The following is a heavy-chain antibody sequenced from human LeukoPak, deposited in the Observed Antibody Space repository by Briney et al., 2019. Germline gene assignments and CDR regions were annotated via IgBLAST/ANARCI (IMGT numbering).Heavy chain of an antibody. D-gene: IGHD3-9*01. V-gene: IGHV4-61*01. CDR1: GGSVSSGSYY. Sequence: SETLSLTCTVSGGSVSSGSYYWSWIRQPPGKGLEWIGYIYYSGSTNYNPSLKSRVTISVDTSKNQFSLKLSSVTAADTAVYYCASSLWTYDILTGYWYWGQGTLVTVSS. CDR2: IYYSGST. CDR3: ASSLWTYDILTGYWY. J-gene: IGHJ4*02.